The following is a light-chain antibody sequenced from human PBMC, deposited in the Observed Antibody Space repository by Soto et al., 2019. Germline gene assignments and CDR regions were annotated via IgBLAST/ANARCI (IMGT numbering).Light chain of an antibody. Sequence: AIQMTQSPSSLSASVGDRVTITCRASQDIRKDLAWYQQKPGKAPQILIYGASTLQSGVASRFSGSGSGTDFTLTISSLQPEDSAGYYCLQYDNLPLTFGPGTKVDIK. CDR3: LQYDNLPLT. V-gene: IGKV1-6*01. CDR2: GAS. J-gene: IGKJ3*01. CDR1: QDIRKD.